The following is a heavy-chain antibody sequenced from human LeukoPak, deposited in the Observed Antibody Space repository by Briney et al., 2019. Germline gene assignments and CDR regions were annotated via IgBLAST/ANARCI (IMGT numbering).Heavy chain of an antibody. Sequence: GGPLRLSCAASGFTLSSYWMVGVRQAPEKGVVWVSGINSDGRMTRYAESVKGRFTISRDNAKNTLYLQMNSLRAEDTSVYYCARVGSTDSPQAFDIWGQGTMVTVSS. V-gene: IGHV3-74*01. J-gene: IGHJ3*02. CDR3: ARVGSTDSPQAFDI. CDR1: GFTLSSYW. D-gene: IGHD2-21*02. CDR2: INSDGRMT.